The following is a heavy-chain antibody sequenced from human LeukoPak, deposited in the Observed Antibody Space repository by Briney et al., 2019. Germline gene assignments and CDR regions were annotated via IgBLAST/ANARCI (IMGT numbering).Heavy chain of an antibody. Sequence: GGSLRLSCAASGFTFSSYGMHWVRQAPGKGLEWVAVISYDGSNKYYADSVKGRFTISRGNSKNTLYLQMDNLRAEDTAVYYCAKYQRQWLPKGGFDYWGQGTLVTVSS. CDR2: ISYDGSNK. CDR1: GFTFSSYG. CDR3: AKYQRQWLPKGGFDY. J-gene: IGHJ4*02. D-gene: IGHD6-19*01. V-gene: IGHV3-30*18.